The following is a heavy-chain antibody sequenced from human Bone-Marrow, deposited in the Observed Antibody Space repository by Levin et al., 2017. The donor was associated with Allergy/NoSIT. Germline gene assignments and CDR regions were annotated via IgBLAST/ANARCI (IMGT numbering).Heavy chain of an antibody. Sequence: SVKVSCKTSGGTLGSYALSWVRQAPGQGLEWMGGIIHVYDVTVYAQKFQGRVTMTTDTSTSTAYMELRRLRGDDTAVYYCARGGIAVAGKELDYWGQGTLVSVSS. CDR3: ARGGIAVAGKELDY. D-gene: IGHD6-19*01. CDR1: GGTLGSYA. CDR2: IIHVYDVT. V-gene: IGHV1-69*10. J-gene: IGHJ4*02.